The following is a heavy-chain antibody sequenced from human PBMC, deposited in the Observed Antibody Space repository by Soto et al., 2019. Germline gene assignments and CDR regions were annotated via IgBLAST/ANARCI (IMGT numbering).Heavy chain of an antibody. D-gene: IGHD4-17*01. V-gene: IGHV1-8*01. CDR1: GYTCTSYD. Sequence: QVQLVQSGAEVKKPGASVKVSCKASGYTCTSYDINWVRQATGQGLEWMGWMKPNSGNTGYAQKFQGRVTITRNTTISTAYMELSRLRSEDTAVYYCAREGDGDYVLRPWGQGTLVTVSS. CDR2: MKPNSGNT. CDR3: AREGDGDYVLRP. J-gene: IGHJ5*02.